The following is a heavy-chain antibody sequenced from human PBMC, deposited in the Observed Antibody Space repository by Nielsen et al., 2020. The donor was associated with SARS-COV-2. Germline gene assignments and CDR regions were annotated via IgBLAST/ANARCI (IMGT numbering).Heavy chain of an antibody. CDR3: ARVRGYSYGLNFDY. J-gene: IGHJ4*02. CDR1: GGSISSYY. Sequence: SETLSLTCTVSGGSISSYYWSWIRQPPGKGLEWIGYIYYSGSTNYNPSLKSRVTISVDTSKNQFSLKLSSVTAADTAVYYCARVRGYSYGLNFDYWGQGTLVTVSS. CDR2: IYYSGST. D-gene: IGHD5-18*01. V-gene: IGHV4-59*12.